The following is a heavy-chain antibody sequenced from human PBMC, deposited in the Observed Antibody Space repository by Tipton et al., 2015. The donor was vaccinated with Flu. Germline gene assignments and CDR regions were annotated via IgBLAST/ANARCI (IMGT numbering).Heavy chain of an antibody. CDR3: ARDRGWPAALDY. V-gene: IGHV4-59*01. Sequence: PGLVKPSETLSLTCTVSGGSISGYYWTWIRQPPGKGLEWIGYIYYSGSTNYNPSLKSRVTISVDTSKNQFSLKLSSVTAADTAVYYCARDRGWPAALDYWSQGILVTVSS. D-gene: IGHD3-10*01. CDR1: GGSISGYY. J-gene: IGHJ4*02. CDR2: IYYSGST.